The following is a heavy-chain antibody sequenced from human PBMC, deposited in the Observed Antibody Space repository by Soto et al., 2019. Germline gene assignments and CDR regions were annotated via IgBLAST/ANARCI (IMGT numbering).Heavy chain of an antibody. J-gene: IGHJ4*02. CDR1: GFTFGDYA. D-gene: IGHD3-10*01. CDR3: TRDVGTMVRGVQELSYYFDY. CDR2: IRSKAYGGTT. Sequence: GGSLRLSCTASGFTFGDYAMSWFRQAPGKGLEWVGFIRSKAYGGTTEYAASVKGRFTISRDDSKSIAYLQMNSLKTEDTAVYYCTRDVGTMVRGVQELSYYFDYWGQGTLVTVSS. V-gene: IGHV3-49*03.